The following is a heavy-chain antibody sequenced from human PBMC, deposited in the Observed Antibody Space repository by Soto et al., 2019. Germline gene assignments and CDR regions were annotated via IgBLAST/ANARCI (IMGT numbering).Heavy chain of an antibody. CDR1: GYIFTGYY. Sequence: QVQLLQSGAELKKPGASVKVSCKASGYIFTGYYMHWVRQAPGQGLEWMGWINPNSGDTNYTQKFQGWVHMTRATAISTAYMELSRLRSDDTAVYYCATSRISIAVAGETEYYFDYWGHGTPVTVSS. CDR3: ATSRISIAVAGETEYYFDY. CDR2: INPNSGDT. V-gene: IGHV1-2*04. J-gene: IGHJ4*01. D-gene: IGHD6-19*01.